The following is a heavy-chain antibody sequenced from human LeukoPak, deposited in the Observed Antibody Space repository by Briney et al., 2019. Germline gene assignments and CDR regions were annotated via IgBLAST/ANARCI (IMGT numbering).Heavy chain of an antibody. CDR3: ASPWEPEEDDAFDI. CDR2: IYNSGST. CDR1: GASMSTSNYY. D-gene: IGHD1-26*01. J-gene: IGHJ3*02. V-gene: IGHV4-39*07. Sequence: PSETLSLTCNVSGASMSTSNYYWGWVRQSPGKGLEWIGSIYNSGSTYYNPSLKSRVTMSVDTSKNQFYLKLSSVTAADTAVYYCASPWEPEEDDAFDIWGQGRMVTVSS.